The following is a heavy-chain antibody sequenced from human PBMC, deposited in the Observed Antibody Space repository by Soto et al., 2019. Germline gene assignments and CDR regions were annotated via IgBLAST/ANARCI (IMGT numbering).Heavy chain of an antibody. D-gene: IGHD3-22*01. CDR1: GFSFSSYS. CDR2: IRGSDDTT. Sequence: AESLRLSCTASGFSFSSYSMSWVRQPPGKGLEWVAAIRGSDDTTGYAHTVKGRVTISRDNAKNTLYLQMSSLRAEDTAVYYCARDGVGCYGCSGYSAYLQYWGQGTLVTVSS. V-gene: IGHV3-23*01. CDR3: ARDGVGCYGCSGYSAYLQY. J-gene: IGHJ1*01.